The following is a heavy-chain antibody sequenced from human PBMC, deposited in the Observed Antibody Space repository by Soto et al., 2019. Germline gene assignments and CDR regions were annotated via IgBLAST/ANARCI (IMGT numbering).Heavy chain of an antibody. D-gene: IGHD3-10*01. CDR1: GFTFSTDT. J-gene: IGHJ5*02. CDR2: INWNGGST. V-gene: IGHV3-20*04. Sequence: GGSLRLSCVASGFTFSTDTMNWVRQAPGKGQEWVSGINWNGGSTGYADSVKGRFTISRDNAKNSLYLQMNSLRAEDTALYYCARDILLMVRAPGFLFDPWGQGT. CDR3: ARDILLMVRAPGFLFDP.